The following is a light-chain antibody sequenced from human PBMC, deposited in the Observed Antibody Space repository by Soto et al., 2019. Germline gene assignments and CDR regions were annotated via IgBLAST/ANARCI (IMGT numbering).Light chain of an antibody. CDR1: QSVSTY. V-gene: IGKV3-11*01. J-gene: IGKJ4*01. CDR3: QQRSYWPPCA. Sequence: DIVLTQSPATLSLSPGERATLSCRASQSVSTYLAWYQQKPGQAPRLLIYHASSRAAGIPARFSSSGSGTDFTLSISSLERKAFVDYGCQQRSYWPPCAFGGGTRVES. CDR2: HAS.